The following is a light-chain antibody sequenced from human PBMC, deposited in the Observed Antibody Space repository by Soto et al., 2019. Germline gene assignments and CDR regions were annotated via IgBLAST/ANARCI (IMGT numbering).Light chain of an antibody. CDR2: DVS. V-gene: IGKV1-5*01. J-gene: IGKJ1*01. CDR1: QSIGPW. Sequence: DIQMTQSPSTLSASVGDGVTITRRASQSIGPWLAWYQPXPGKAPKFLIYDVSTLKSGVPSRLGGSSSGTEFTISISSLQPDYFATYYYQQYKSHWTFGQGTKV. CDR3: QQYKSHWT.